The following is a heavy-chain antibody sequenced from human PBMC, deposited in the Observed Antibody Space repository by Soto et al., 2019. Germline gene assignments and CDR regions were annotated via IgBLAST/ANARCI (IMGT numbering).Heavy chain of an antibody. CDR2: IDPSGSYT. D-gene: IGHD5-18*01. CDR1: GYSFTSYW. V-gene: IGHV5-10-1*01. J-gene: IGHJ6*02. Sequence: GESLKISCKGSGYSFTSYWISWVRQMPGKGLEWMGRIDPSGSYTNYSPSFQGHVTISADKSISTAYLQWSSLKASDTAMYYCASQAGYSYGRNYYYGMDVWGQGTTVTVSS. CDR3: ASQAGYSYGRNYYYGMDV.